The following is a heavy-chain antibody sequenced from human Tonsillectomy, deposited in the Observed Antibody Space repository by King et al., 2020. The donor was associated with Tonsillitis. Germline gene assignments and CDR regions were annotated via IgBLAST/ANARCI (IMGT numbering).Heavy chain of an antibody. D-gene: IGHD4-17*01. J-gene: IGHJ3*01. CDR1: GFTFSGYW. V-gene: IGHV3-74*01. CDR3: ARGGDNVDGAFDV. Sequence: VQLVESGGALIQPGGSLRLSCAASGFTFSGYWVHWVRQVPGKGLVWVSRIHSAGSSTNYADSVKGRFTISRDNAKNTLYLQMHSLRAEDTAVYYCARGGDNVDGAFDVWGQGTMVTVSS. CDR2: IHSAGSST.